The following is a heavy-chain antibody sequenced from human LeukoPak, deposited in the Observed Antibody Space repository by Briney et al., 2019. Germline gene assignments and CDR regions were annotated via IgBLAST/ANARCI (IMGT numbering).Heavy chain of an antibody. CDR1: GFTFSSYW. D-gene: IGHD1-26*01. CDR3: ARDSGSYAYYFDY. J-gene: IGHJ4*02. CDR2: INWNGGST. V-gene: IGHV3-20*04. Sequence: GGSLRLSCAASGFTFSSYWMSWVRQAPGKGLEWVSGINWNGGSTGYADSVKGRFTISRDNAKNSLYLQMNSLRAEDTALYYCARDSGSYAYYFDYWGQGTLVTVSS.